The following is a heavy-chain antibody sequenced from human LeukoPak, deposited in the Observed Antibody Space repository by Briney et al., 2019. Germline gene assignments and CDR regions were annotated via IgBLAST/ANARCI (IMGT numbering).Heavy chain of an antibody. CDR3: ARDGPGIAVAGSHFDAFDI. J-gene: IGHJ3*02. D-gene: IGHD6-19*01. CDR2: INANSGGT. CDR1: GYTFTGYY. V-gene: IGHV1-2*02. Sequence: XCKAXGYTFTGYYMXWVRQAPGEGLEXMGWINANSGGTNYAQKFQGRVTMTRDTSISTAYMELSRLRSDDTAVYYCARDGPGIAVAGSHFDAFDIWGQGTMVTVSS.